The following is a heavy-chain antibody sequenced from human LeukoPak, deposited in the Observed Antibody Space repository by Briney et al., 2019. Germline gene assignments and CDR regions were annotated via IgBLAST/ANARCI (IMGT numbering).Heavy chain of an antibody. Sequence: GGSLRLSCAASGFTISGYWMYWIRQTPGKGLEWVSRNADGSVTNYAGPVKGRFIISRDTAKNIVYLQMNSLRDDDTAVYYCARDLNWGQVDYWGQGTLVTVS. D-gene: IGHD7-27*01. CDR3: ARDLNWGQVDY. V-gene: IGHV3-74*01. CDR2: NADGSVT. J-gene: IGHJ4*02. CDR1: GFTISGYW.